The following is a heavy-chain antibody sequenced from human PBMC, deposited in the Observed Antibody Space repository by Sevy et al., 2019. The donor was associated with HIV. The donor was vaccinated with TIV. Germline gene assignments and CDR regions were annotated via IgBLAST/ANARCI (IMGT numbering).Heavy chain of an antibody. CDR1: GFTFSSYA. J-gene: IGHJ4*02. CDR3: AKDLTVVRGLFDY. V-gene: IGHV3-23*01. D-gene: IGHD2-15*01. Sequence: GGSLRLSCAASGFTFSSYAMSWVRQAPGKGLEWVSAISGSGGSTYYADSVKGRFTISRDNSKNTLYLQMNSLGAEDTAVYYCAKDLTVVRGLFDYWGQGTLVTVSS. CDR2: ISGSGGST.